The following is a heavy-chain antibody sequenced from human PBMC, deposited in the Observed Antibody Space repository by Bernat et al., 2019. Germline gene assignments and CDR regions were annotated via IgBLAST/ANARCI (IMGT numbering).Heavy chain of an antibody. Sequence: ASGFTFSSNGMHFVRQSPVKGLEWVAVIWHDGSNRNYADSVKGRVTISRDNSKNTLSLQMNNLGAEDPAVYYCAREGLHQSSGHNWHFDLGCRG. D-gene: IGHD6-19*01. CDR1: GFTFSSNG. J-gene: IGHJ2*01. V-gene: IGHV3-33*01. CDR2: IWHDGSNR. CDR3: AREGLHQSSGHNWHFDL.